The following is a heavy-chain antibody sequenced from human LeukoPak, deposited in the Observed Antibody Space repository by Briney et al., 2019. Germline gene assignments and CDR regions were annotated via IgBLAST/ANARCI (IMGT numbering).Heavy chain of an antibody. CDR2: ISSSSSYI. J-gene: IGHJ5*02. CDR3: ARGDRSGNYYGSGSP. D-gene: IGHD3-10*01. V-gene: IGHV3-21*01. CDR1: GFTFSSYS. Sequence: PGGSLRLSCAASGFTFSSYSMNWVRQAPGKGLEWASSISSSSSYIYYADSVKGRFTISRDNAKNSPYLQMNSLRAEDTAVYYCARGDRSGNYYGSGSPWGQGTLVTVSS.